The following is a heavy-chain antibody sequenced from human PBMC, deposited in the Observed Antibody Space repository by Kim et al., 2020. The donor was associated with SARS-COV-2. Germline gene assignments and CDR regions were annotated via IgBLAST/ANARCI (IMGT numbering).Heavy chain of an antibody. Sequence: ANSVKGRLTIPRDNAKNSLYLQMNSLRAEDTAVYYCARDSLLPIAAAVDYWGQGTLVTVSS. J-gene: IGHJ4*02. CDR3: ARDSLLPIAAAVDY. V-gene: IGHV3-21*01. D-gene: IGHD6-13*01.